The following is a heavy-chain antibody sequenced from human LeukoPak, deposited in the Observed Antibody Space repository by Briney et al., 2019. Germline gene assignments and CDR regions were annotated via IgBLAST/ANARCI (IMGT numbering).Heavy chain of an antibody. CDR1: GGSISSYY. V-gene: IGHV4-59*01. D-gene: IGHD3-22*01. CDR2: IYYSGST. J-gene: IGHJ1*01. Sequence: SETLSLTCTVSGGSISSYYWSRIRQPPGKGLEWIGYIYYSGSTNYNPSLKSRVTISVDTSKNQFSLKLSSVTAADTAVYYCASTYYYDSSGYYPAYFQHWGQSTLVTVSS. CDR3: ASTYYYDSSGYYPAYFQH.